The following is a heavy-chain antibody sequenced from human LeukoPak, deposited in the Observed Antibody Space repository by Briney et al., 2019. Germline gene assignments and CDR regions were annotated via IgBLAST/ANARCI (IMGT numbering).Heavy chain of an antibody. D-gene: IGHD6-13*01. V-gene: IGHV4-34*01. Sequence: PSETLSLTCAVYGGSFSGYYWSWIRQPPGKGLEWIGEINHSGSTNYNPSLKSRVTISVDTSKNQFSLKLSSVTAADTAVYYCARDRGVAAAGTHDYYFDYWGQGTLVTVSS. CDR3: ARDRGVAAAGTHDYYFDY. CDR2: INHSGST. J-gene: IGHJ4*02. CDR1: GGSFSGYY.